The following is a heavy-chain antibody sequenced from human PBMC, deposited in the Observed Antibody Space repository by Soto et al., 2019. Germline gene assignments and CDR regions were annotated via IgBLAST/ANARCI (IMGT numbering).Heavy chain of an antibody. CDR2: IIPIFGTA. CDR3: ARGKAAQYSSSWYRRYYFDY. Sequence: QVQLVQSGAEVKKPGSSVKVSCKASGGTFSSYAISWVRQAPGQGLEWMGGIIPIFGTANYAQKFQGRVTIPADESTSTAYMELSSLRSEDTAVYYCARGKAAQYSSSWYRRYYFDYWGQGTLVTVSS. J-gene: IGHJ4*02. D-gene: IGHD6-13*01. V-gene: IGHV1-69*01. CDR1: GGTFSSYA.